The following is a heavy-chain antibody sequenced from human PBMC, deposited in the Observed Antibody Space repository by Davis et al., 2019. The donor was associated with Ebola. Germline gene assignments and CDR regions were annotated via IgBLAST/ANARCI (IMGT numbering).Heavy chain of an antibody. CDR3: ATTPQYSSGQNKPFDY. V-gene: IGHV3-33*08. Sequence: GESLKISCAASGFVFRNYVMSWVRRAPGKGLQWVAVIWDDGSNKYYADSVKGRFTISRDNSKNTLYLQMNSLRAEDTAVYYCATTPQYSSGQNKPFDYWGQGTLVTVSS. J-gene: IGHJ4*02. CDR1: GFVFRNYV. CDR2: IWDDGSNK. D-gene: IGHD6-19*01.